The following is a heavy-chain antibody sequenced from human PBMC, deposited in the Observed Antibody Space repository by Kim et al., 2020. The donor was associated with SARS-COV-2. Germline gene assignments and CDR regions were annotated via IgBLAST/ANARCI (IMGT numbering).Heavy chain of an antibody. D-gene: IGHD2-2*01. CDR1: GYTFTSYG. V-gene: IGHV1-18*01. J-gene: IGHJ4*02. CDR3: ARVGDIVVVPAAWYDY. Sequence: ASVKVSCKASGYTFTSYGISWVRQAPGQGLEWMGWISAYNGNTNYAQKLQGRVTMTTDTSTSTAYMELRSLRSDDTAVYYCARVGDIVVVPAAWYDYWGQGTLVTVSS. CDR2: ISAYNGNT.